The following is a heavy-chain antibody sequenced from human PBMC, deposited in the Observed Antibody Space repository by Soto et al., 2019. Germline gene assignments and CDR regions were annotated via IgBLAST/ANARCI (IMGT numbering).Heavy chain of an antibody. Sequence: SETLALTCAVSGGSFSGYYWSWIRQPPGKGLEWIGEINHSGSTNYNPSLKSRVTISVDASKNQFSLKLSSVTAADTAVYYCARGLRRYYGMDVWGQGTTVTVSS. J-gene: IGHJ6*02. CDR3: ARGLRRYYGMDV. CDR2: INHSGST. V-gene: IGHV4-34*01. CDR1: GGSFSGYY.